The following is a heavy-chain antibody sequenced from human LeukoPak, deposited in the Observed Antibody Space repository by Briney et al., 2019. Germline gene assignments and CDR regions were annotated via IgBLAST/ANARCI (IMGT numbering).Heavy chain of an antibody. D-gene: IGHD3-10*01. CDR3: AKYDGSGSYYYYYYGMDV. CDR2: ISGSGGST. Sequence: PGGSLRLSCAASGFTFSSYAMSWVRQAPGKGLEWVSAISGSGGSTYYADSVKGRFTISRDNSKNTLYLQMNSLRAEDTAVYYCAKYDGSGSYYYYYYGMDVWGQGTTVTVSS. J-gene: IGHJ6*02. V-gene: IGHV3-23*01. CDR1: GFTFSSYA.